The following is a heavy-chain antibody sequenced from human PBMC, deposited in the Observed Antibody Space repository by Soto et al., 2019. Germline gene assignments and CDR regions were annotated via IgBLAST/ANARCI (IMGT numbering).Heavy chain of an antibody. CDR1: GFTFSSYG. J-gene: IGHJ4*02. D-gene: IGHD3-22*01. V-gene: IGHV3-30*18. Sequence: GGSLRLSCAASGFTFSSYGMHWVRQAPGKGLEWVAVISYDGSNKYYADSVKGRFTISRDNSKNTLYLQMNSLRAEDTAVYYCAKDFLRYYYDSSGYLAHYWGQGTLVTVSS. CDR2: ISYDGSNK. CDR3: AKDFLRYYYDSSGYLAHY.